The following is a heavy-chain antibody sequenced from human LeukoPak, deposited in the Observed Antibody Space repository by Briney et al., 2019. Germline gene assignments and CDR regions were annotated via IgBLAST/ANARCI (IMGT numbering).Heavy chain of an antibody. D-gene: IGHD3-22*01. CDR1: GGSFSGYY. V-gene: IGHV4-59*01. CDR2: IYYSGST. CDR3: ARSSPNTYYYDSSGYYS. Sequence: PSETLSLTCAVYGGSFSGYYWSWIRQPPGKGLEWIGYIYYSGSTNYNPSLKSRVTISVDTSKNQFSLKLSSVTAADTAVYYCARSSPNTYYYDSSGYYSWGQGTLVTVSS. J-gene: IGHJ5*02.